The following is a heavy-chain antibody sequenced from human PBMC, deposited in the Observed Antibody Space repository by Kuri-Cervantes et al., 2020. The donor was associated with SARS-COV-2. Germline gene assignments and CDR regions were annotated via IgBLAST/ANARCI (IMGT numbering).Heavy chain of an antibody. V-gene: IGHV1-69*05. J-gene: IGHJ5*02. D-gene: IGHD2-2*01. Sequence: SVKVSCKASGGTFSSYAISWVRQAPGQGLEWMGGIIPIFGTANYAQKFQGRATITTDESTSTAYMELSSLRSEDTAVYYCAREGCSSTSCYSAWFDPWGQGTLVTVSS. CDR1: GGTFSSYA. CDR3: AREGCSSTSCYSAWFDP. CDR2: IIPIFGTA.